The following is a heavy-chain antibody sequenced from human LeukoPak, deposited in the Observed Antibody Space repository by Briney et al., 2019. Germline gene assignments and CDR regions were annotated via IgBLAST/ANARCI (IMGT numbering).Heavy chain of an antibody. J-gene: IGHJ6*03. CDR2: IKQDGSEK. V-gene: IGHV3-7*01. Sequence: PGGSLRLSCAASGFKFSDFAMSWVRQAPGKGLEWVANIKQDGSEKYYVDSVKGRFTISRDNAKNSLYLQMNSLRAEDTAVYYCARDRLGRITIFGVVIKGRDYYYMDVWGKGTTVTVSS. CDR3: ARDRLGRITIFGVVIKGRDYYYMDV. CDR1: GFKFSDFA. D-gene: IGHD3-3*01.